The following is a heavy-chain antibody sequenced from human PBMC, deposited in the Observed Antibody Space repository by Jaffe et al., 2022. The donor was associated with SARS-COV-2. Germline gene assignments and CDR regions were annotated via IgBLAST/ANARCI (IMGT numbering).Heavy chain of an antibody. J-gene: IGHJ4*02. V-gene: IGHV3-23*01. CDR1: GFTFSSYA. Sequence: EVQLLESGGGLVRPGGSLRLSCAASGFTFSSYAMSWVRQAPGKGLEWVSGISGSGDNTYYADSVKGRFTISRDNSKNTLYLQMNSLRAEDTAVYYCAKDDSGFSIGLFLDYWGQGTLVTVSS. D-gene: IGHD3-10*01. CDR2: ISGSGDNT. CDR3: AKDDSGFSIGLFLDY.